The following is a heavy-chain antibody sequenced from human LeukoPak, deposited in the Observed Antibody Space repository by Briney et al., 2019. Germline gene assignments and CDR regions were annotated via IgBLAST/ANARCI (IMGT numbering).Heavy chain of an antibody. CDR2: ISPGGGTT. D-gene: IGHD6-13*01. CDR3: ARDDSSSWSLDY. J-gene: IGHJ4*02. V-gene: IGHV3-23*01. CDR1: GFAFGSEA. Sequence: GGSLRLSCAVSGFAFGSEAMSWVRQSPARGLEWVASISPGGGTTYYADYVKGRFIISRDNSNNTLFVQMNSLRAEDTAVYYCARDDSSSWSLDYWGQGTLVTVSS.